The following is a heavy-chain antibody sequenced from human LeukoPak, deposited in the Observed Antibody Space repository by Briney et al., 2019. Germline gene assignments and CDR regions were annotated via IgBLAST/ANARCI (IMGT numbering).Heavy chain of an antibody. CDR3: ARGTYNSSPPDL. V-gene: IGHV4-59*01. J-gene: IGHJ3*01. CDR2: IYYSGST. D-gene: IGHD1-14*01. CDR1: SVSIRSNY. Sequence: SEPLSLTCSVSSVSIRSNYWSWIRQPPGKGLEWIGYIYYSGSTKYNPSLKSRVTILVDTSRNQFSLKLSSVTAADTAVYYCARGTYNSSPPDLWGQGTMVTVSS.